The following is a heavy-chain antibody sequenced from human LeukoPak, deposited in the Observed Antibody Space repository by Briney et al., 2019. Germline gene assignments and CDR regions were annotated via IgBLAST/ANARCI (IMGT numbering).Heavy chain of an antibody. Sequence: PSETLSLTCTVSGGSISSYYWSWIRQPPGKGLEWMGYIYYSGSTNYNPSLKSRVTISVDTSKNQLSLKLSSVTAADTAVYYCARHGGGSSSFDYWGQGTLVTVSS. CDR2: IYYSGST. CDR1: GGSISSYY. D-gene: IGHD6-6*01. V-gene: IGHV4-59*08. J-gene: IGHJ4*02. CDR3: ARHGGGSSSFDY.